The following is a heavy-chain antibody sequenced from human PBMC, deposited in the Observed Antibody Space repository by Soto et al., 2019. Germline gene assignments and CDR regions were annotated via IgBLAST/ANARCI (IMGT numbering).Heavy chain of an antibody. Sequence: PGESLKISCKASGYNFTTSWIGWVRQMPGKSLEWMGIIYPGDSDTRYSPSFLGQVTISADKSISTAYLQWNSLKASDTAMYYCARPGYGGSLDYWGQGTLVTVSS. CDR1: GYNFTTSW. CDR2: IYPGDSDT. V-gene: IGHV5-51*01. J-gene: IGHJ4*02. CDR3: ARPGYGGSLDY. D-gene: IGHD4-17*01.